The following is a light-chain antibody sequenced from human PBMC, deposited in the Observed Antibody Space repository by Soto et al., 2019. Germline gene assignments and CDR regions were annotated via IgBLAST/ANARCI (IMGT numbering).Light chain of an antibody. CDR1: QRITTY. CDR2: AAS. J-gene: IGKJ4*01. V-gene: IGKV1-6*01. CDR3: LQDYNYLLT. Sequence: IQMTPSPSSLSASVGARVTITCRASQRITTYLNWYQQKPGKAPKLLIYAASSLQSGVPSRFSGSGSGTDFTLTISSLQPEDFATYYCLQDYNYLLTFGGGTKVDIK.